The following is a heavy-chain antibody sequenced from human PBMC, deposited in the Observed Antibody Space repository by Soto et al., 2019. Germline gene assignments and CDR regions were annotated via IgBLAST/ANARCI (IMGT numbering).Heavy chain of an antibody. V-gene: IGHV1-69*08. CDR3: ARGEAAAGTCDY. Sequence: SVKVSCKASGGTFSSYTISWVRQAPGQRLEWMGRIIPIHGKANYAQKFQGRVTITTDKSTSTAYMELSSLRSEDTAVYYCARGEAAAGTCDYWGQGTLVTVS. CDR2: IIPIHGKA. D-gene: IGHD6-13*01. CDR1: GGTFSSYT. J-gene: IGHJ4*02.